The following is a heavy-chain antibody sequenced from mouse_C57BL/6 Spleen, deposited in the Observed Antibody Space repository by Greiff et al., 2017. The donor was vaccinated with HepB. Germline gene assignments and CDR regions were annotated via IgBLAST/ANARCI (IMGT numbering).Heavy chain of an antibody. CDR1: GFNFTDYY. CDR3: ERSVGGYFDV. Sequence: EVQVVESGGGLVQPGGSLSLSCEASGFNFTDYYMSWVRQTPRKALAWLGFIRNKANGYTTEYSASVKGRITNCRENSPSILYIPMNALRAVDSATYYGERSVGGYFDVWDTVATVTVA. V-gene: IGHV7-3*01. J-gene: IGHJ1*03. CDR2: IRNKANGYTT.